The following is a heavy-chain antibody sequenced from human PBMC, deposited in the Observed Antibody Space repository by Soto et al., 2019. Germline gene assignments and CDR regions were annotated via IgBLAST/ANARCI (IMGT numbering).Heavy chain of an antibody. CDR3: ARSPRHCLDP. D-gene: IGHD6-25*01. J-gene: IGHJ5*02. CDR2: IYYSGST. V-gene: IGHV4-4*02. Sequence: PSQTLSLTCAVSGGSISSSNWWSLARQPPGKGLEWIGYIYYSGSTNYNPSLKSRVTISVDTSKNQFSLKLSSVTAANTAVYYCARSPRHCLDPWGQGTLVTVSS. CDR1: GGSISSSNW.